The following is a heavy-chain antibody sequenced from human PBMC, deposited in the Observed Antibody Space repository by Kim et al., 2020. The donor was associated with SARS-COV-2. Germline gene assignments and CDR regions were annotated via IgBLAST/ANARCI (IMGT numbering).Heavy chain of an antibody. CDR1: GFTFSSYG. Sequence: GGSLRLSCAASGFTFSSYGMHWVRQAPGKGLEWVAVISYDGSNKYYADSVKGRFTISRDNSKNTLYLQMNSLRAEDTAVYYCAKIYYDSSGYQVWAFDIWGQGTMVTVSS. J-gene: IGHJ3*02. V-gene: IGHV3-30*18. CDR3: AKIYYDSSGYQVWAFDI. CDR2: ISYDGSNK. D-gene: IGHD3-22*01.